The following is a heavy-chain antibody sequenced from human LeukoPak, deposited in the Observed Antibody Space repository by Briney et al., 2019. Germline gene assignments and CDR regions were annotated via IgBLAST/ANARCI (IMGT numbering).Heavy chain of an antibody. D-gene: IGHD3-22*01. Sequence: GGSLRLSCAASGLTFTSYAMSWVRQAPGKGLEWVSTISGSGAGTYYADSVKGRFTISRDNSKNTLYLQMNSLRAEDTAVYYCAKRPDSDTGYYYYGMDVWGQGTTVTVSS. CDR1: GLTFTSYA. V-gene: IGHV3-23*01. CDR3: AKRPDSDTGYYYYGMDV. CDR2: ISGSGAGT. J-gene: IGHJ6*02.